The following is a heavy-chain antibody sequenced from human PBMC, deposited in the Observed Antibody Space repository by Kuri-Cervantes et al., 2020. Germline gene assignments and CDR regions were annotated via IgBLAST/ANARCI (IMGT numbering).Heavy chain of an antibody. CDR2: IWYDGSNK. J-gene: IGHJ6*02. V-gene: IGHV3-33*01. CDR3: ARAPYCGGDCSLDYGMDV. CDR1: GFTFSSYG. D-gene: IGHD2-21*02. Sequence: GESLKISCAASGFTFSSYGMHWVRQAPGKGLEWVAVIWYDGSNKYYADSVKGRFTISRDNSKNTLYLQMNSLRAEDTAVYYCARAPYCGGDCSLDYGMDVWGQGTTVTVSS.